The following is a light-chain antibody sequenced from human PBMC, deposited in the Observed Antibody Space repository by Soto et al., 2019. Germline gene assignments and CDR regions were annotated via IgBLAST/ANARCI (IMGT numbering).Light chain of an antibody. J-gene: IGKJ1*01. CDR2: KAT. CDR1: HSISSC. CDR3: QQNRRWT. V-gene: IGKV1-5*03. Sequence: DLPLTQSPSTLSASVGDSVTITCRASHSISSCLAQHQQNPGNAPKLLIYKATGIESGAPSSVSGSGSETDFTLTISRPQPDAVATYYYQQNRRWTFGQGTKVDIK.